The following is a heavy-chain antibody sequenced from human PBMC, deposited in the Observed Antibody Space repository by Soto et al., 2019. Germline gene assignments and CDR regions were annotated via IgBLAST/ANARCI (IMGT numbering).Heavy chain of an antibody. J-gene: IGHJ6*03. CDR3: ARPPSSSSAYYYMDV. V-gene: IGHV4-59*08. CDR2: IYYSGST. Sequence: SETLSLTCTVSGGSISSYYWTWIRQPPGKGLEWIGYIYYSGSTNYNPSLKSRVTMSVDTSKSQFSLRLSSVTAADTAVYYCARPPSSSSAYYYMDVWGKGTTVTVS. CDR1: GGSISSYY. D-gene: IGHD6-6*01.